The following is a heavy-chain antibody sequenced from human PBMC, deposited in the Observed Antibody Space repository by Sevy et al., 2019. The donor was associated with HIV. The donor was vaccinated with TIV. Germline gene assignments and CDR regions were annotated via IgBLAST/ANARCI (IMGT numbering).Heavy chain of an antibody. CDR3: AITLEYYSDTSGYFDY. CDR1: RYSLNKFS. Sequence: ASVKVSCRISRYSLNKFSMHWVRQAPGKGLEWMGSFDPEDGQRIYAQKFQGRFSMTEDTSTDIAYMELSSLRPDDTAVYYCAITLEYYSDTSGYFDYWGQGTLVTVPS. V-gene: IGHV1-24*01. D-gene: IGHD3-22*01. J-gene: IGHJ4*02. CDR2: FDPEDGQR.